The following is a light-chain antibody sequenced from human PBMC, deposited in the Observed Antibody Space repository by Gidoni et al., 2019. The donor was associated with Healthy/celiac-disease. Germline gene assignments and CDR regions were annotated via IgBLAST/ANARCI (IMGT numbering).Light chain of an antibody. J-gene: IGKJ4*01. Sequence: EIVLTQSPCTLSLSQGERATLSCRASQSVSSSYLACYQQKPDQAPRLLIYGACRRATGTPDRFSGRGAGTDFILTISRLEPEDFAVYYCQQYGSSPGLTFGGGTKVEIK. CDR2: GAC. V-gene: IGKV3-20*01. CDR1: QSVSSSY. CDR3: QQYGSSPGLT.